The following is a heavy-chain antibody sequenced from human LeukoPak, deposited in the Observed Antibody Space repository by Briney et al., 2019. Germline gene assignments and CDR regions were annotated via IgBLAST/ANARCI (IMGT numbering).Heavy chain of an antibody. J-gene: IGHJ5*02. Sequence: SETLSLTCAVYGGSFSGYYWSWIRQPPGKGLEWIGEINHSGSTNYNPSLKSRVTISVDTSKNQFSLKLSSVTAADTAVYYCARDDQYGSGSYRLFSRNWFDPWGQGTLVTVSS. CDR1: GGSFSGYY. CDR2: INHSGST. V-gene: IGHV4-34*01. D-gene: IGHD3-10*01. CDR3: ARDDQYGSGSYRLFSRNWFDP.